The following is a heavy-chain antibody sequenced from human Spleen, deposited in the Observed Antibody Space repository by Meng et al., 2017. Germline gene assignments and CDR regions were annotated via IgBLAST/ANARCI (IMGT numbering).Heavy chain of an antibody. V-gene: IGHV3-9*01. D-gene: IGHD5-18*01. CDR2: ISWNSGSI. Sequence: GGSLRLSCAASGFTFDDYAMHWVRQAPGKGLEWVSGISWNSGSIGYADSVKGRFTISRDNAKNSLYLQMNSLRAEDTAVYYCARRGYSFGYDLQEYGMDVWGQGTTVTVSS. J-gene: IGHJ6*02. CDR1: GFTFDDYA. CDR3: ARRGYSFGYDLQEYGMDV.